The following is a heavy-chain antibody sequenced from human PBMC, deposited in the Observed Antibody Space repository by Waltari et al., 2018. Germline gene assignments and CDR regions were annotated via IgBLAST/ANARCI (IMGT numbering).Heavy chain of an antibody. D-gene: IGHD6-13*01. V-gene: IGHV4-4*07. Sequence: QVQLQESGPGLVKPSETLSLTSTVSGGSIRSYYWSWIRQPAGKGLEWIGRIYTSGSTNYNPSLKSRVTMSVDTSKNQFSLKLSSVTAADTAVYYCARDRPYSSSWSRGWFDPWGQGTLVTVSS. CDR1: GGSIRSYY. CDR3: ARDRPYSSSWSRGWFDP. CDR2: IYTSGST. J-gene: IGHJ5*02.